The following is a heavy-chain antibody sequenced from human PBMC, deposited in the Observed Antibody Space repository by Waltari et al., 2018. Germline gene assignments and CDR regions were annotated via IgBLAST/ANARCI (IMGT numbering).Heavy chain of an antibody. CDR1: GFPFSSHG. J-gene: IGHJ4*02. V-gene: IGHV3-30*02. CDR2: IRYDGTNK. Sequence: QVQLVESGGGVVQPGGALRLFCAASGFPFSSHGLHWVRQAPGKGLEWVAFIRYDGTNKYYADSVKGRFAISRDNPKNTLYLQVNSLRAEDTAVYYCAKGYCSSPSCYLSSFDYWGLGTLVTVSS. CDR3: AKGYCSSPSCYLSSFDY. D-gene: IGHD2-2*01.